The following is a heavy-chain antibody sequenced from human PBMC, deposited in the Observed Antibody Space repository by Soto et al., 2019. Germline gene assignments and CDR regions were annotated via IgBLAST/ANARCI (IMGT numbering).Heavy chain of an antibody. D-gene: IGHD3-22*01. CDR1: GFTFSSYW. J-gene: IGHJ4*02. CDR3: ASMAGAYYYDSSGYYDPLDY. V-gene: IGHV3-74*01. CDR2: INSDGSST. Sequence: GGSLRLSCAASGFTFSSYWMHWVRQAPGKGLVWVSRINSDGSSTSYADSVKGRFTISRDNAKNTLYLQMNSLRAEDTAVYYCASMAGAYYYDSSGYYDPLDYWGQGTLVTVSS.